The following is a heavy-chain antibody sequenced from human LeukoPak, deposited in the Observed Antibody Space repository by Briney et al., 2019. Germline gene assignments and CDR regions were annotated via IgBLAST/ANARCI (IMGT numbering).Heavy chain of an antibody. Sequence: PGGSLRLSCAASGFTFSSYSMNWVRQAPGKGLEWVAFIRYDGSNKYYADSVKGRFTISRDNSKNTLYLQMNSLRAEDTAVYYCARDGTYSSSWYSSRFLENWGQGTLVTVSS. D-gene: IGHD6-13*01. CDR1: GFTFSSYS. V-gene: IGHV3-30*02. CDR3: ARDGTYSSSWYSSRFLEN. J-gene: IGHJ4*02. CDR2: IRYDGSNK.